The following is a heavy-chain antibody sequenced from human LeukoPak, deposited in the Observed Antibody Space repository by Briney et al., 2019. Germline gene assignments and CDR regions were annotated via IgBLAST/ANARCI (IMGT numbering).Heavy chain of an antibody. Sequence: PGGSLRLSCAASGFTFSSYSMNWVRQAPGKGLEWVSSISSSSSYIYYADSVKGRFTISRDNAKNSLYLQMNSLRAEDTAAYYCARGGYCSGGSCKYYFDYWGQGTLVTVSS. J-gene: IGHJ4*02. CDR3: ARGGYCSGGSCKYYFDY. V-gene: IGHV3-21*01. CDR2: ISSSSSYI. D-gene: IGHD2-15*01. CDR1: GFTFSSYS.